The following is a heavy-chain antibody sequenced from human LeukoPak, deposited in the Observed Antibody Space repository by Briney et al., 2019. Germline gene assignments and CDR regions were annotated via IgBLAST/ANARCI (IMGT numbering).Heavy chain of an antibody. CDR3: ARDDQRYCSSTSCYDYYYYYMDV. D-gene: IGHD2-2*01. V-gene: IGHV4-61*02. CDR2: IYTSGST. J-gene: IGHJ6*03. CDR1: GGSISSGSYY. Sequence: SQTLSLTCTVSGGSISSGSYYWSWIRQPAGKGLEWIGRIYTSGSTNYYPSLKSRVTMSVDTSKNQFSLKLSSVTAADTAVYYCARDDQRYCSSTSCYDYYYYYMDVWGKGTTVTVSS.